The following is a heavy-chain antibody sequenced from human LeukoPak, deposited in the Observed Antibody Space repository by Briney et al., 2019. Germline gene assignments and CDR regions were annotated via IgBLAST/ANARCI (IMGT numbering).Heavy chain of an antibody. CDR3: AKVKKGIVVVPATLDY. CDR2: ISGSGGST. V-gene: IGHV3-23*01. D-gene: IGHD2-2*01. CDR1: GFTFSSYA. Sequence: GGSLRLSCAASGFTFSSYAMSWVRQAPGTGLEWVSAISGSGGSTYYADSVKGRFTISRDNSKNTLYLQMNSLRAEDTAVYYCAKVKKGIVVVPATLDYWGQGTLVTVSS. J-gene: IGHJ4*02.